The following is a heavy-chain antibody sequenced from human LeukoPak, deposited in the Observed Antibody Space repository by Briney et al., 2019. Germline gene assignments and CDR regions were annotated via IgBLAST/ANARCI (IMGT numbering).Heavy chain of an antibody. CDR2: ISSGGSTI. CDR1: GFTFSDYY. CDR3: ARGYQWLAFDY. Sequence: GGSLRLSCAASGFTFSDYYMSWIRQAPGKGLEWVSYISSGGSTIYYANSVKGRFTISRDNAKNSLYLQMNSLRAEDTAVYYCARGYQWLAFDYWGQGTLVTVSS. V-gene: IGHV3-11*01. J-gene: IGHJ4*02. D-gene: IGHD6-19*01.